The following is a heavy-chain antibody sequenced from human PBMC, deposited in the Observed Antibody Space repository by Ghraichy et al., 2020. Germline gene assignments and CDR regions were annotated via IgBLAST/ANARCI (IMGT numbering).Heavy chain of an antibody. D-gene: IGHD2-21*02. J-gene: IGHJ4*02. V-gene: IGHV4-59*01. CDR3: ARVMTSYCGGDCYSHYFDF. Sequence: SETLSLTCSVSGASMSPFHWSWVRKPPGKGLEWIGYIYYSGTTTYNPALKSRVTLSIDTSKNQFSLQLTSMTAADTAVYYCARVMTSYCGGDCYSHYFDFWGQGRLFTASS. CDR2: IYYSGTT. CDR1: GASMSPFH.